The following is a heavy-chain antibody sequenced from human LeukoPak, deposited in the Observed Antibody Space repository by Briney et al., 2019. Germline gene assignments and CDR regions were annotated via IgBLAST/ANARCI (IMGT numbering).Heavy chain of an antibody. V-gene: IGHV1-2*02. CDR1: GYTFTGYY. CDR3: ARDMMYYYDSSGYYFGY. D-gene: IGHD3-22*01. Sequence: ASVKVSCKASGYTFTGYYMHWVRQAPGQGLEWMGWINPNSGGTNYAQKLQGRVTMTRDTSISTAYMELSRLRSDDTAVYYCARDMMYYYDSSGYYFGYWGQGTLVTVSS. J-gene: IGHJ4*02. CDR2: INPNSGGT.